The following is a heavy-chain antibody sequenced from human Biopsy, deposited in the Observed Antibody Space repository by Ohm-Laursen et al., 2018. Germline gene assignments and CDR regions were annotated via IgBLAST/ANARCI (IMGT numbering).Heavy chain of an antibody. CDR3: ARGRLRAVARFDY. D-gene: IGHD6-19*01. Sequence: GTLSLTCAVYGGSFSCYYWSWIRQPPGKGLEWFGGINHSGSTNYNPSLKNRVTISVDTSKNQFSLKLSSVTAADTAVYYCARGRLRAVARFDYWGQGTLVTVSS. V-gene: IGHV4-34*01. CDR2: INHSGST. J-gene: IGHJ4*02. CDR1: GGSFSCYY.